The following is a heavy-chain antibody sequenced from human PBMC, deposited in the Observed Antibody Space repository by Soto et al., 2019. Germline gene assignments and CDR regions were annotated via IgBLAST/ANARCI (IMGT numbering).Heavy chain of an antibody. J-gene: IGHJ6*02. CDR2: TYYRSKWYN. D-gene: IGHD3-22*01. CDR3: AGAGHYYDSSGYYFSYYYYGMDV. V-gene: IGHV6-1*01. CDR1: GDSVSSNSAA. Sequence: SQTLSLTCAISGDSVSSNSAAWNWIRQSPSRGLEWLGRTYYRSKWYNDYAVSVKSRITINPDTSKNQLSLQLNSVTPEDTAVYYCAGAGHYYDSSGYYFSYYYYGMDVWGQGTTVTVSS.